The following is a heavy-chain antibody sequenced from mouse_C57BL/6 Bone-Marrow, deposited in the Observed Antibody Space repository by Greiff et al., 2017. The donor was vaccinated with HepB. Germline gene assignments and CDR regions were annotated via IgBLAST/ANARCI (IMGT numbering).Heavy chain of an antibody. D-gene: IGHD2-12*01. J-gene: IGHJ2*01. V-gene: IGHV5-17*01. Sequence: DVKLVESGGGLVKPGGSLKLSCAASGFTFSDYGMHWVRQAPEKGLEWVAYISSGSSTIYYADTVKGRFTISRDNAKNTLFLQMTSLRSEDTAMYYCARLVTDYFDYWGQGTTLTVSS. CDR2: ISSGSSTI. CDR1: GFTFSDYG. CDR3: ARLVTDYFDY.